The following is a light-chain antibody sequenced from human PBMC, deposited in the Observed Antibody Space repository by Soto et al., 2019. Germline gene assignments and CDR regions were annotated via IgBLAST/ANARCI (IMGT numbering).Light chain of an antibody. CDR1: QSVSSNN. CDR2: GAS. J-gene: IGKJ3*01. CDR3: QQYGRSPFT. Sequence: EIVLTQSPGTLSLSPGERATLSCRASQSVSSNNLAWYQQRPGQAPRVVIYGASTRATGIPERFSGSGSGTDLTLTISRLEPEDFAVYYCQQYGRSPFTFVPGTKVDIK. V-gene: IGKV3-20*01.